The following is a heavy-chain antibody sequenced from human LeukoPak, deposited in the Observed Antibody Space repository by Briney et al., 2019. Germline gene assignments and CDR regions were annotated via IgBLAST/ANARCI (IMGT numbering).Heavy chain of an antibody. CDR2: IKQDGSEK. CDR3: ARTYYYDSSGYYYGRSAFDI. J-gene: IGHJ3*02. V-gene: IGHV3-7*01. CDR1: GFTFSSYW. D-gene: IGHD3-22*01. Sequence: PGGSLRLSCAASGFTFSSYWMSWVRQAPGKGLEWVANIKQDGSEKYYVDSVKGRFTISRDNAKNSLYLKMNSLRAEDTAVYYCARTYYYDSSGYYYGRSAFDIWGQGTMVTVSS.